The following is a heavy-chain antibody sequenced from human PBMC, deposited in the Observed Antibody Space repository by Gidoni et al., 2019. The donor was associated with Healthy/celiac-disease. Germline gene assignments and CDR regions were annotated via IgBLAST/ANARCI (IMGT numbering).Heavy chain of an antibody. D-gene: IGHD2-15*01. Sequence: QLTLQESGPTLVTPTQTLTLTCPFSGFSLSTSGVGVGWLRQPPGKALEWLALIYWDDDKRYSPSLKSRLTITKDTYKNQVVLTMTNMDPVDTATYYCAHRWWPNGFDTWGQGTLVTVSS. CDR3: AHRWWPNGFDT. CDR2: IYWDDDK. V-gene: IGHV2-5*02. J-gene: IGHJ5*02. CDR1: GFSLSTSGVG.